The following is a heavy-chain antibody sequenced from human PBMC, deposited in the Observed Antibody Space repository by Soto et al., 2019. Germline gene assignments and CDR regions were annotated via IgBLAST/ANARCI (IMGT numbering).Heavy chain of an antibody. J-gene: IGHJ5*02. CDR1: GGSISSSSYY. Sequence: SETLSLTCTVSGGSISSSSYYWGWIRHPPGKGLEWIGSIYYSGSTYYNPSLKSRVTISVDTSKNQFSLKLSSVTAADTAVYYCASHVLRYFDWLRSNWFDPWGQGTLVTVSS. D-gene: IGHD3-9*01. V-gene: IGHV4-39*01. CDR2: IYYSGST. CDR3: ASHVLRYFDWLRSNWFDP.